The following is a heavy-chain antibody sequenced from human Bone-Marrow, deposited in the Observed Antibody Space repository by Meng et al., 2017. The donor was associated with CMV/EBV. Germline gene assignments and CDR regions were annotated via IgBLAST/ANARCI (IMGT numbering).Heavy chain of an antibody. V-gene: IGHV3-9*03. CDR2: ISWNSGSI. Sequence: GESLKISCAASGFTFDDYAMHWVRQAPGKGLEWVSGISWNSGSIGYADSVKGRFTISRDNAKNSLYLQMNSLRAEDMALYYCAKDNDSSGCLDYWGQGTLVTVSS. D-gene: IGHD3-22*01. J-gene: IGHJ4*02. CDR3: AKDNDSSGCLDY. CDR1: GFTFDDYA.